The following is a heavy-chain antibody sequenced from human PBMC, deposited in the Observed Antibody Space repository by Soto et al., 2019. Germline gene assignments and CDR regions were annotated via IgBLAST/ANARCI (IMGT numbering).Heavy chain of an antibody. V-gene: IGHV4-59*01. J-gene: IGHJ4*02. CDR1: GCSISSYY. CDR2: IYYSGST. CDR3: ARHPGASFDY. Sequence: SETLSLTCTVSGCSISSYYWSWIRQPPGKRLEWIGYIYYSGSTNYNPSLKSRVTISVDTSKNQFSLKLSSVTAADSAVYYCARHPGASFDYWGQGALVTVSS. D-gene: IGHD7-27*01.